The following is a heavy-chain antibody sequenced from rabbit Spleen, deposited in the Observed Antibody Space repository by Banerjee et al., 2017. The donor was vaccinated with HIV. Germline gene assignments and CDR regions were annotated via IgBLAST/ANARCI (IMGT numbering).Heavy chain of an antibody. Sequence: EQLEESGGGLVKPEGSLTLTCKASGFSFNSGYDMCWVRRAPGKGLEWIACINIVTGKSVYASWAEGRFIMSRTSSTTVTLQMTSLTAADTATYFCARDLVAVIGWNFNLWGPGTLVTVS. CDR2: INIVTGKS. D-gene: IGHD1-1*01. J-gene: IGHJ4*01. CDR3: ARDLVAVIGWNFNL. V-gene: IGHV1S45*01. CDR1: GFSFNSGYD.